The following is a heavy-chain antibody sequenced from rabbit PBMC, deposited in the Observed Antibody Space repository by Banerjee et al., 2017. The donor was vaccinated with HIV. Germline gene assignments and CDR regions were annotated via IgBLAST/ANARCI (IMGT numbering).Heavy chain of an antibody. CDR2: IDAGSSGYT. D-gene: IGHD4-2*01. CDR1: GFSFSSSYY. J-gene: IGHJ6*01. Sequence: QEQLVESGGGLVQPEGSLTLTCTASGFSFSSSYYMCWVRQAPGKGLEWIACIDAGSSGYTYYASWAKGRFTISKTSSTTVTLQMTSLTAADTATYFCARDGGSIWDLWGQGTLVTVS. CDR3: ARDGGSIWDL. V-gene: IGHV1S45*01.